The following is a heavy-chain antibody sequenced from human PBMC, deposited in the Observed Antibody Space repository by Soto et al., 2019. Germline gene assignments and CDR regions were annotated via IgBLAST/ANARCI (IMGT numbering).Heavy chain of an antibody. CDR3: AKDRGWTQYYYYYGMDV. CDR1: GFTFSSYA. V-gene: IGHV3-23*01. CDR2: ISGSGGST. Sequence: EVQLLESGGGLVQPGGSLRLSCAASGFTFSSYATSWVRQAPGKGLEWVSAISGSGGSTYYADSVKGRFTISRDNSKNTLYLQMNSLRAEDTAVYYCAKDRGWTQYYYYYGMDVWGQGTTVTVSS. D-gene: IGHD3-10*01. J-gene: IGHJ6*02.